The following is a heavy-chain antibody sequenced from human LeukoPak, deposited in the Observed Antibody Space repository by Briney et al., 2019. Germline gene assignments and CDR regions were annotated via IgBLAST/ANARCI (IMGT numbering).Heavy chain of an antibody. Sequence: GGSLRLSCVASGFTFSNFAMNWVRQAPGQGLGWVSVVTGDSGTTHYADSVKGRFTISRGNSKNMVYLQKNSLRAEDTAVYYCAKGWSGYFRSPFDLWGRGTMVTVSS. D-gene: IGHD3-3*01. CDR3: AKGWSGYFRSPFDL. V-gene: IGHV3-23*01. J-gene: IGHJ3*01. CDR1: GFTFSNFA. CDR2: VTGDSGTT.